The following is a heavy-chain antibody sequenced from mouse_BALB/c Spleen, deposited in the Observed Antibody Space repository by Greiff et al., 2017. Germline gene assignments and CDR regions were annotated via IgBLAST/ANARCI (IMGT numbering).Heavy chain of an antibody. J-gene: IGHJ3*01. V-gene: IGHV1-14*01. CDR3: ARVGSTMITTGFAY. Sequence: VQLQQSGPELVKPGASVKMSCKASGYTFTSYVMHWVKQKPGQGLEWIGYINPYNDGTKYNEKFKGKATLTSDKSSSTAYMELSSLTSEDSAVYYCARVGSTMITTGFAYWGQGTLVTVSA. CDR1: GYTFTSYV. D-gene: IGHD2-4*01. CDR2: INPYNDGT.